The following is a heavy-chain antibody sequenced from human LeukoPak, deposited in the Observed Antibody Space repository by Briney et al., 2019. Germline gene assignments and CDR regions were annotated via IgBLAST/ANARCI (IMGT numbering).Heavy chain of an antibody. CDR2: IYSGGST. CDR1: GFTVSSNY. V-gene: IGHV3-53*01. Sequence: PGGSLRLSCAASGFTVSSNYMSWVRQAPGKGLEWVSVIYSGGSTYYADSVKGRFTISRYNSKNTLYLQMNSLRAEDTAVYYCARVPLTYCSSTSCRREYYYYMDVWGKGTTVTVSS. D-gene: IGHD2-2*01. J-gene: IGHJ6*03. CDR3: ARVPLTYCSSTSCRREYYYYMDV.